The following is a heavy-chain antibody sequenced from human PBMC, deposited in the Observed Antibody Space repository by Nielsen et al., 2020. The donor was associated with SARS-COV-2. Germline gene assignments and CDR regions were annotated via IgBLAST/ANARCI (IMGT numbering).Heavy chain of an antibody. V-gene: IGHV1-3*01. CDR3: ARGGSYGSGSPYYYYYGLDV. J-gene: IGHJ6*02. CDR2: INAGNGNT. Sequence: WARQAPGQRLEWMGWINAGNGNTKYSQKFQGRVTITRDTSASTAYVELSSLRSEDTAVYYCARGGSYGSGSPYYYYYGLDVWGQGTTVTVSS. D-gene: IGHD3-10*01.